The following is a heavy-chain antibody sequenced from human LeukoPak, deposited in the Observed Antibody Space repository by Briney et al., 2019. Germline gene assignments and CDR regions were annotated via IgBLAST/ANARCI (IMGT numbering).Heavy chain of an antibody. J-gene: IGHJ4*02. CDR2: MSYDGTHK. CDR1: GFTFSNYG. V-gene: IGHV3-30*18. Sequence: GVSLRLSCAASGFTFSNYGLHWVRQAPGKGLEWVAFMSYDGTHKYYADSARGRFTISRDNSKNTLFLQMNSLRTEDTAVYYCAKDFGYGDCFDYWGQGTVVTVSS. D-gene: IGHD4-17*01. CDR3: AKDFGYGDCFDY.